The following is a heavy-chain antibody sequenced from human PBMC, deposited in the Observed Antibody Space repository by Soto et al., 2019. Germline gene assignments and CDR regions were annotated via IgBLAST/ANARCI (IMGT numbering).Heavy chain of an antibody. CDR1: GYTFTSYG. J-gene: IGHJ6*02. Sequence: ASVKVSCRASGYTFTSYGISWVRQAPGQGLEWMGWISAYNGNTNYAQKLQGRVTMTTDTSTSTAYMELRSLRSDDTAVYYCARGRMRRIAVAGMTYYYGMDVWG. CDR3: ARGRMRRIAVAGMTYYYGMDV. CDR2: ISAYNGNT. D-gene: IGHD6-19*01. V-gene: IGHV1-18*04.